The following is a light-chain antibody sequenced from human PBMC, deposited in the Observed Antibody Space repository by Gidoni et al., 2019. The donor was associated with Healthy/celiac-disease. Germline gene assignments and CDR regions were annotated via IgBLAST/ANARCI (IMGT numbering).Light chain of an antibody. J-gene: IGKJ1*01. V-gene: IGKV1-39*01. CDR2: AAS. CDR3: QQSYSTPRT. CDR1: QSNSSY. Sequence: DIHITQSPSSLSASVGDRVTITCRASQSNSSYLNWYQQKPGKAPKLLIYAASSLQSGVPSRFSGSGSGTDFTLTISSLQPEDFATYYCQQSYSTPRTFGQGTKVEIK.